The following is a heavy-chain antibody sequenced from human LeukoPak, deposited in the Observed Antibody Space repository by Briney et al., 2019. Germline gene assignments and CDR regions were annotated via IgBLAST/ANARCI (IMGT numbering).Heavy chain of an antibody. J-gene: IGHJ6*03. CDR2: IIPIFGTA. D-gene: IGHD6-13*01. V-gene: IGHV1-69*05. Sequence: SVKVSCKASGGAFSSYAISWVRQAPGQGLEWMGRIIPIFGTANYAQKFQGRVTITTDESTSTAYMELSSLRSEDTAVYYCARETQQHYYYYYMDVWGKGTTVTVSS. CDR1: GGAFSSYA. CDR3: ARETQQHYYYYYMDV.